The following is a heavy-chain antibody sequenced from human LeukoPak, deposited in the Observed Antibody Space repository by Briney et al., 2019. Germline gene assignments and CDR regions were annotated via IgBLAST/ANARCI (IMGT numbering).Heavy chain of an antibody. CDR3: GSGSTSLGSIAARPWIAFDI. J-gene: IGHJ3*02. CDR1: GGSISSGGYY. Sequence: PSQTLSLTCTVSGGSISSGGYYWSWIRQHPGKGLEWIGYIYYSGSTYYNPSLKSRVTISVDTSKNQFSLKLSSVTAADTAVYYCGSGSTSLGSIAARPWIAFDIWGQGTMVTVSS. V-gene: IGHV4-31*03. CDR2: IYYSGST. D-gene: IGHD6-6*01.